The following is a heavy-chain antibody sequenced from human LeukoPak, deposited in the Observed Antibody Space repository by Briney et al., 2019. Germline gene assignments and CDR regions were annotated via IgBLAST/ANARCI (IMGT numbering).Heavy chain of an antibody. CDR2: IYSGGST. Sequence: PGGSLRLSCAASGFTVSSNYMSWVRQAPGKGLEWVSVIYSGGSTYYADSVKGRFTISRDNSKNTLYLQMNSLRAEDTAVYYCARVYGDYDDAFDIWGQGTMVTVSS. CDR3: ARVYGDYDDAFDI. J-gene: IGHJ3*02. CDR1: GFTVSSNY. D-gene: IGHD4-17*01. V-gene: IGHV3-53*01.